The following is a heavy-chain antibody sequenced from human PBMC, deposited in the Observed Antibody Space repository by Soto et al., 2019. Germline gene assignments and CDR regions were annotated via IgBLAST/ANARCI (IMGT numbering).Heavy chain of an antibody. J-gene: IGHJ4*02. V-gene: IGHV3-30-3*01. CDR1: GFTFSSYA. CDR3: ARVAVEMATIHVFDY. CDR2: ISDDGSNK. D-gene: IGHD5-12*01. Sequence: QVQLVESGGGVVQPGRSLRLSCAASGFTFSSYAMHWVRQAPGKGLEWVAVISDDGSNKYYADSVKGRFTISRDNSKNTVYLQMNSLRAEDTAVYYCARVAVEMATIHVFDYWGQGTLVTVSS.